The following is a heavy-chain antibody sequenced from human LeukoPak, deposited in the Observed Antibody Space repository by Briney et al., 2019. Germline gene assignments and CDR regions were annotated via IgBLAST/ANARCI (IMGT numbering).Heavy chain of an antibody. J-gene: IGHJ4*02. CDR2: IYYSGST. CDR3: ARVSGCSGGSCYPYYFDY. D-gene: IGHD2-15*01. V-gene: IGHV4-31*03. CDR1: GGSISSGGYY. Sequence: SETLSLTCTVSGGSISSGGYYWSWIRQHPGKGLEWIGYIYYSGSTYYNPSLKSRVTISVDRSKNQFSLKLSSVTAADTAVYYCARVSGCSGGSCYPYYFDYWGQGTLVTVSS.